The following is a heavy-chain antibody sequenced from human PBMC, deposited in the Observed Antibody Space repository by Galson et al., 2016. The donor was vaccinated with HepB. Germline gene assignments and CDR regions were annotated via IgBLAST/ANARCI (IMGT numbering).Heavy chain of an antibody. CDR1: GFTFSSYA. CDR3: AREIMYNTGWPHFDY. CDR2: ISGGGST. D-gene: IGHD6-19*01. Sequence: SLRLSCATSGFTFSSYAMSWVRQAPGKGLEWVSGISGGGSTYYGDSVKGRFTISRDNSKNTLFLQMNSLRAEDTAVYYCAREIMYNTGWPHFDYWGQGTRVTVSS. V-gene: IGHV3-23*01. J-gene: IGHJ4*02.